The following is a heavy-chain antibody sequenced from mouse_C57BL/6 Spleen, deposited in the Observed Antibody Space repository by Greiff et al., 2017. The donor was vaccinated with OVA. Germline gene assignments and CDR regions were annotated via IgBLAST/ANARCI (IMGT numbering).Heavy chain of an antibody. CDR1: GFSLTSYG. D-gene: IGHD2-4*01. V-gene: IGHV2-5*01. J-gene: IGHJ4*01. CDR3: AKYDYDGGGAMDY. CDR2: IWRGGST. Sequence: QVQLKESGPGLVQPSQSLSITCTVSGFSLTSYGVHWVRQSPGKGLEWLGVIWRGGSTDYNAAFMSRLSITKDNSKSQVFFKMNSLQADDTAIYYCAKYDYDGGGAMDYWGQGTSVTVSS.